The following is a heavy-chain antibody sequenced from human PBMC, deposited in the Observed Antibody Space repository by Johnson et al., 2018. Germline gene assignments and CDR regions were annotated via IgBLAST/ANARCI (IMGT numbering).Heavy chain of an antibody. CDR1: GFIFSTHG. Sequence: QVQLVESGGGVVQPGTSLRLSCAASGFIFSTHGMHWVRQAPGKGLEWMAILSYDAKSTHYSDTVRGRFTISRDNSENTLHLQMNSMRPEDSAIYYCAKDFMTTAAEYFKPWGQGTLVTVSS. V-gene: IGHV3-30*18. J-gene: IGHJ1*01. CDR3: AKDFMTTAAEYFKP. CDR2: LSYDAKST. D-gene: IGHD1-14*01.